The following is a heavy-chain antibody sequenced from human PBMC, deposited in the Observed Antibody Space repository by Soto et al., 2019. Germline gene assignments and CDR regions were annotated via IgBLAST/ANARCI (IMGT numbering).Heavy chain of an antibody. V-gene: IGHV3-23*01. CDR3: ALPHYNYGAEFFQH. D-gene: IGHD3-16*01. CDR1: GFTFYGYA. CDR2: ISGSGDST. Sequence: GGSLRLSCAASGFTFYGYAMNWVRQAPGKGLEWVSAISGSGDSTYYADSVKGRFTISRDNSKNTLYLQMNSLRAEDTAVYYCALPHYNYGAEFFQHWGQGTVVTVSS. J-gene: IGHJ1*01.